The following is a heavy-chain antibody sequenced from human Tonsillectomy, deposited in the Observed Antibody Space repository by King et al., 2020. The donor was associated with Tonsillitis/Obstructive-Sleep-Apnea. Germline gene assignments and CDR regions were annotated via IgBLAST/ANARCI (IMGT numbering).Heavy chain of an antibody. CDR2: INPNSGGT. Sequence: QLVQSGAEVKKPGASAKVSCKASGYTFTDYYMHWVRQAPGQGLEWMGWINPNSGGTNYPQKFQGRVTMTRDTSISTAYMELSRLRSDDSAVYYCARKEDTVTSRKFYYYGLDVWGQGTTVTVSS. CDR3: ARKEDTVTSRKFYYYGLDV. J-gene: IGHJ6*02. V-gene: IGHV1-2*02. CDR1: GYTFTDYY. D-gene: IGHD4-11*01.